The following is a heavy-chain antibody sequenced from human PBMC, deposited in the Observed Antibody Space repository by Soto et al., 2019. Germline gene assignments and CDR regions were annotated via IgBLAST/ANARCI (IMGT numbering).Heavy chain of an antibody. J-gene: IGHJ6*02. CDR2: MYHTGST. V-gene: IGHV4-4*02. CDR1: GVSISSNNW. Sequence: PSETLSLTCAVSGVSISSNNWWSWVRQPPGKGLEWIGEMYHTGSTNYNPSLKSRVTISVDTSKNQFSLKLSSVTAADTAVYYCARVTGRYYYGMDVWGQGTTVTVSS. CDR3: ARVTGRYYYGMDV.